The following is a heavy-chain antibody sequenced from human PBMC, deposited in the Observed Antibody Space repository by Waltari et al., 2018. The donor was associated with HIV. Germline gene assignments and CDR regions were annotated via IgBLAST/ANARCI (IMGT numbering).Heavy chain of an antibody. Sequence: QVQLQESGPGLVKPSETLSLTCAVSGYSISSGFYWRWTRQPPGKGLGWIGSIYHSGSTSYNPSLKSRVTISVETSKNQFSLKLTSVTATDTAVYYCAKSGDDNGGAFDIWGQGTMVTVSS. CDR1: GYSISSGFY. J-gene: IGHJ3*02. D-gene: IGHD7-27*01. V-gene: IGHV4-38-2*01. CDR3: AKSGDDNGGAFDI. CDR2: IYHSGST.